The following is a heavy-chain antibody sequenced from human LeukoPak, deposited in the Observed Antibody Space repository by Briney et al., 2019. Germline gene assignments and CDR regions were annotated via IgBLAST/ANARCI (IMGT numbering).Heavy chain of an antibody. CDR3: ARRRDGYKGFDY. Sequence: SETLSLTCTVSGGSISSTDYYWAWIRQPPGKGLEWIGAIFYNGKTFYNPSLENRVTMSVDSSKNQFSLKLSSVTAADTTVYYCARRRDGYKGFDYWGQGTLVTVSS. V-gene: IGHV4-39*07. CDR2: IFYNGKT. J-gene: IGHJ4*02. D-gene: IGHD5-24*01. CDR1: GGSISSTDYY.